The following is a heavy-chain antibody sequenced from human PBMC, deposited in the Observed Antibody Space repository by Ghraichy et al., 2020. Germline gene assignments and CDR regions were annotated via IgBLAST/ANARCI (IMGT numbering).Heavy chain of an antibody. CDR3: TTDFYDFWSGSDY. CDR2: IKSKTDGGTT. V-gene: IGHV3-15*01. CDR1: GFTFSNAW. D-gene: IGHD3-3*01. Sequence: GGSLRLSCAASGFTFSNAWMSWVRQATGKGLEWVGLIKSKTDGGTTDYAAPVKGRFTISRDGSKNTLYLQMNSLKTEDTAVYYCTTDFYDFWSGSDYWGQGTLVTVSS. J-gene: IGHJ4*02.